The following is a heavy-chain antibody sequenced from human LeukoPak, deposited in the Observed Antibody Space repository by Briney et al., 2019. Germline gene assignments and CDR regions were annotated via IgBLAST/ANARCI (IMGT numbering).Heavy chain of an antibody. CDR1: GGSISSYY. D-gene: IGHD6-19*01. V-gene: IGHV4-59*01. CDR3: ARVEEEEVAGGENYFDC. Sequence: MTSETLSLTCTVSGGSISSYYWSWIRQPPGKGLEWIGYIYYSGSTNYNPSLKSRVTISVDTSKNQFSLKLSSVTAADTAVYYCARVEEEEVAGGENYFDCWGQGTLVTVSS. CDR2: IYYSGST. J-gene: IGHJ4*02.